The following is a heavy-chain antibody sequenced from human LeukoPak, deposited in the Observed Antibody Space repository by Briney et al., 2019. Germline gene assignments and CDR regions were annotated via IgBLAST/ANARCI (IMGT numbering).Heavy chain of an antibody. V-gene: IGHV4-59*08. J-gene: IGHJ3*02. D-gene: IGHD1-14*01. CDR3: ARQPGGTAAFDI. Sequence: SEPLSLLCTVWGRPNRRYYWLCLRQPPGKGLEWIAYIYYSGSTNYNPSLKSRVTISVDTSKNQFSLKLSSVTAADTAVYYCARQPGGTAAFDIWGQGTMVTVSS. CDR1: GRPNRRYY. CDR2: IYYSGST.